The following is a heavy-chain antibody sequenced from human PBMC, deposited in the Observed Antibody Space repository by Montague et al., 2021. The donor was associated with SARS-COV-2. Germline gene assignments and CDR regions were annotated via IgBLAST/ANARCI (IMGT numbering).Heavy chain of an antibody. CDR3: TTGAEYSGSNYVYYYGMDV. V-gene: IGHV3-15*01. D-gene: IGHD1-26*01. J-gene: IGHJ6*02. CDR2: IKSKTDGGTT. CDR1: GFTFSNAW. Sequence: SLRLSCAASGFTFSNAWMSWVRQAPGKGLEWVGRIKSKTDGGTTDYAAPVKGRFTISRDDSKNTLYLQMNSLETEDTAVYYCTTGAEYSGSNYVYYYGMDVWGQGTTVTVSS.